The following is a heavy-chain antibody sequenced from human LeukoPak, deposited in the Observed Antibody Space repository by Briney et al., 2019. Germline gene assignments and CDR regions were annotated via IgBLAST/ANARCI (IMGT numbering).Heavy chain of an antibody. D-gene: IGHD3-22*01. J-gene: IGHJ4*02. CDR2: ISWDGGST. CDR3: AKVRRYYDSSGYFDY. Sequence: GGSLRLSCAASGFTFDDYTMHWVRQAPGKGLEWVSLISWDGGSTYYADSVKGRFTISRDNSKNSLYLQMNSLRTEDTALYYCAKVRRYYDSSGYFDYWGQGTLVTVSS. V-gene: IGHV3-43*01. CDR1: GFTFDDYT.